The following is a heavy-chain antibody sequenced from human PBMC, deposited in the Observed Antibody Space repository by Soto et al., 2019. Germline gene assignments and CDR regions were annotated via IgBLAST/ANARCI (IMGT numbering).Heavy chain of an antibody. CDR1: GFTVSSKY. V-gene: IGHV3-66*01. CDR3: ARDLGQQLDD. J-gene: IGHJ4*02. CDR2: MYSGGST. Sequence: EVQLVESGGGLVQPGGSLRLSCAASGFTVSSKYMCWVRQAPGKGLEWLSVMYSGGSTYYADSVKGRFTISRDNSKNAVYLQMNSLRVEDTAVYYCARDLGQQLDDWGQGTLVTVSS. D-gene: IGHD6-13*01.